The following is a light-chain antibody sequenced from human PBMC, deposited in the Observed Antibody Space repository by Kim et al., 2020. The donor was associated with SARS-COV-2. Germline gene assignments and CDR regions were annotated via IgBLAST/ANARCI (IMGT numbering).Light chain of an antibody. CDR1: QSISSW. V-gene: IGKV1-5*03. CDR3: QQYNSWT. Sequence: LSASVGDRVTITCRASQSISSWLAWYQQKPVKAPKLLIYKASSLESGVPSRFSGSGSGTEFTLTISSLQPDDFATYYCQQYNSWTFGQGTKVDIK. CDR2: KAS. J-gene: IGKJ1*01.